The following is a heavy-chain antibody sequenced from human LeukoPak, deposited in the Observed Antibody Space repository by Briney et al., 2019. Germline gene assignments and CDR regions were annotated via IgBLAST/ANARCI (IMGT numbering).Heavy chain of an antibody. J-gene: IGHJ3*02. Sequence: PGGSLRLSCAASGFTASSNYMSWVRQAPGKGLEWVSVIYSGGSTYYSDSVKDRFTISRDNSKNTLYLQMNSLRAEDTAVYYCARGSDQDAFDIWGQGTMVTVSS. CDR2: IYSGGST. CDR3: ARGSDQDAFDI. V-gene: IGHV3-53*01. CDR1: GFTASSNY.